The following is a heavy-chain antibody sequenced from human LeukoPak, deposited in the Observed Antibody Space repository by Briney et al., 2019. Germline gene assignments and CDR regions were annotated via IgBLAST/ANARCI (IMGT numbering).Heavy chain of an antibody. CDR1: GGTFSSYT. J-gene: IGHJ4*02. D-gene: IGHD1-26*01. Sequence: SVKVSCKASGGTFSSYTISWVRQAPGQGLEWMGRIIPTLGIANYAQKFQGRVTITADKSTSTAYMELSSLRSEDTAVYYCARGNPLSIVGYDRHFDYWGQGTLVTVSS. CDR3: ARGNPLSIVGYDRHFDY. V-gene: IGHV1-69*02. CDR2: IIPTLGIA.